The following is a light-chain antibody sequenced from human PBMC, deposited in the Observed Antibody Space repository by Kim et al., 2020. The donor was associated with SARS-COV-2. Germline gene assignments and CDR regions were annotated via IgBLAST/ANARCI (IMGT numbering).Light chain of an antibody. CDR2: GAS. CDR1: QGIATW. V-gene: IGKV1-12*01. Sequence: SASVGDRVTITCRASQGIATWLAWYQQKPGRAPKLLISGASSLQSGVPSRFSGSGSGTDFTLTISSLQPEDSAIYYCQQADSFPYTFGQGTKLEI. J-gene: IGKJ2*01. CDR3: QQADSFPYT.